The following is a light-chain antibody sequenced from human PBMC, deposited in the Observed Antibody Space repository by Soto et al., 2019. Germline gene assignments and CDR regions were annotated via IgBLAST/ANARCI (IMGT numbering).Light chain of an antibody. J-gene: IGKJ2*01. Sequence: EIAMTQSPATLSVSPGDRATVSCRASQSISSNLAWYQHKPGQAPRLLIYGASTRATGVPDRFSGSGSGAEFTLTISNLQSEDFAVYYCQQYNNWPPYTFGQGTRWISN. V-gene: IGKV3-15*01. CDR1: QSISSN. CDR2: GAS. CDR3: QQYNNWPPYT.